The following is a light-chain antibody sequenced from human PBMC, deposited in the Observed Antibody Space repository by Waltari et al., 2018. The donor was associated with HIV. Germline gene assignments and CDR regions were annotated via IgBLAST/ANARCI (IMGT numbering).Light chain of an antibody. J-gene: IGLJ3*02. CDR2: DVD. V-gene: IGLV2-11*01. CDR1: DSAVGSSNF. CDR3: CSYVNTRTPVV. Sequence: QSALTQPRSVSGSPGQWVSISCTANDSAVGSSNFVSWYQRHPGKAPKLMIFDVDQRPSGVPARFSGSKSGNTASLTISGLQADDEAEYYCCSYVNTRTPVVFGGGTQVTVL.